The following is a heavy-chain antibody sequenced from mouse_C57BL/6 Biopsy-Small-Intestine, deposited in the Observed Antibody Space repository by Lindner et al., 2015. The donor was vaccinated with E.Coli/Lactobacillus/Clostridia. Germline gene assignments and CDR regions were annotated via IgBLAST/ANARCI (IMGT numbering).Heavy chain of an antibody. V-gene: IGHV1-47*01. CDR1: GYTFTTYP. CDR3: ARGYSSNYYATDY. CDR2: FHPYNDDI. Sequence: QLQESGPELVKPGASVRMSCKASGYTFTTYPIEWMKQNRGKSLEWIGNFHPYNDDIKYNEKFKGKATLTVEKSSTTVYLELSRLTFDDSGVYYCARGYSSNYYATDYWGQGTSVTVSS. D-gene: IGHD2-5*01. J-gene: IGHJ4*01.